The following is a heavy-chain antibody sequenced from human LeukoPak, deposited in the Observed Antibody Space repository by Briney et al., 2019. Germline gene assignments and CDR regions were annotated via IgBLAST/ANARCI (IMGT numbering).Heavy chain of an antibody. CDR1: GFTFSTYG. CDR3: ARDPYSASSGYGAFDI. Sequence: GGSLRLSCAASGFTFSTYGMHWVRQAPGKGLEWVANIKKDGSDKYYVDSVKGRFTVSRDNAKNSLSLQMNSLRAEDTAVYFCARDPYSASSGYGAFDIWGQGTMVTVSS. J-gene: IGHJ3*02. V-gene: IGHV3-7*01. CDR2: IKKDGSDK. D-gene: IGHD5-18*01.